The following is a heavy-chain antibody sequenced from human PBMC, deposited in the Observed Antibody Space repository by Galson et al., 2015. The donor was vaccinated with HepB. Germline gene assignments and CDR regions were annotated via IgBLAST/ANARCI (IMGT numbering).Heavy chain of an antibody. J-gene: IGHJ4*02. CDR1: GFTFSSYA. Sequence: SLRLSCAASGFTFSSYAMHWVRQAPGKGLEWVAVISYDGSNKYYADSVKGRFTISGDNSKNTLYLQMNSLRAEDTAVYYCARDSIRGYSSSSLRLDYWGQGTPVTVSS. V-gene: IGHV3-30*04. CDR3: ARDSIRGYSSSSLRLDY. D-gene: IGHD6-6*01. CDR2: ISYDGSNK.